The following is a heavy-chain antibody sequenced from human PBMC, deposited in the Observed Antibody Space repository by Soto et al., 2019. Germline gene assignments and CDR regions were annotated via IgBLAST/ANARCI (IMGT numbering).Heavy chain of an antibody. D-gene: IGHD6-19*01. Sequence: PSETLSLTCTVSCGSISSYYWSWIRQPPGKGLEWIGYIYYSGSTNYNPSLKSRVTISVDTSKNQFSLKLSSVTAADTAVYYCARDSRQQWLVRGMDVWGQGTTVTVSS. V-gene: IGHV4-59*01. CDR2: IYYSGST. CDR3: ARDSRQQWLVRGMDV. CDR1: CGSISSYY. J-gene: IGHJ6*02.